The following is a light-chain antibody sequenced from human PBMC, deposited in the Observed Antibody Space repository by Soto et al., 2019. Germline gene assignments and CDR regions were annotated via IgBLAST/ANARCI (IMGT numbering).Light chain of an antibody. Sequence: DIQMTQSPSTLSASVGDRVTITCRASQSISSWFAWYQQKPGKAPKLLIYDASSLESGLPSRFSGSGSGTEFTLTISSLQPDDFATYYCQQYNSYSPYTFGQGTKLEIK. CDR3: QQYNSYSPYT. V-gene: IGKV1-5*01. CDR1: QSISSW. CDR2: DAS. J-gene: IGKJ2*01.